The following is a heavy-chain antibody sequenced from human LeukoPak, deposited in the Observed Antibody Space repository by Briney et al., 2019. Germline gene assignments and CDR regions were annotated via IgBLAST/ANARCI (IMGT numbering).Heavy chain of an antibody. D-gene: IGHD2-2*01. CDR3: AREDIVVVPAASQAEYFQH. J-gene: IGHJ1*01. V-gene: IGHV3-30*03. CDR2: ISYDGNNK. CDR1: GFTFSSYG. Sequence: GGSLRLSCAASGFTFSSYGMHWVRQAPGKGLEWVAVISYDGNNKYYADSVRGRFTISRDNAKNTLYLQMNSLRAEDTAVYYCAREDIVVVPAASQAEYFQHWGQGTLVTVSS.